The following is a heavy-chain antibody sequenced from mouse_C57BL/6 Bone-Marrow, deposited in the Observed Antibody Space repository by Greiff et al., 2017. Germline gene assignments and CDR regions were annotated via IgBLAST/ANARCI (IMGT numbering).Heavy chain of an antibody. V-gene: IGHV1-55*01. CDR2: IYPGSGST. CDR1: GYTFTSYW. CDR3: ARHYGSSLYYAMDY. Sequence: QVQLQQPGAELVKPGASVKMSCKASGYTFTSYWITWVKQRPGQGLEWIGDIYPGSGSTNYNEKFKSKATLTVDTSASTAYMQLSSLTSEDSAVYYCARHYGSSLYYAMDYWGQGTAVTVSS. J-gene: IGHJ4*01. D-gene: IGHD1-1*01.